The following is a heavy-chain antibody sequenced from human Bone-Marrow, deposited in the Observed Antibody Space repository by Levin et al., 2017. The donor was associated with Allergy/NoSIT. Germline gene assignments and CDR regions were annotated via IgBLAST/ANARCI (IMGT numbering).Heavy chain of an antibody. CDR1: GFTFDDYA. CDR3: AKDVEGVAGTGYFDY. Sequence: GGSLRLSCAASGFTFDDYAMHWVRQAPGKGLEWFSGISWNRDIIGYADSVKGRFTISRDHAKNFLYLQMNSLRPEDTALYYCAKDVEGVAGTGYFDYWGQGTLVTVSS. D-gene: IGHD6-19*01. V-gene: IGHV3-9*01. CDR2: ISWNRDII. J-gene: IGHJ4*02.